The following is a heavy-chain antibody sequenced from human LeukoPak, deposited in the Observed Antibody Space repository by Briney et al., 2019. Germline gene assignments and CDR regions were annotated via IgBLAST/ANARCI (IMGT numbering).Heavy chain of an antibody. Sequence: GGSLRLSCAASGFTFSSYGMHWVRQAPGKGLEWVAFIRYDGSNKYYADSVKGRFTISRDNSKNTLYLQMNSLRAEDTAVYYCAKDSRDYYDSSGQPDWGQGTLVTVSS. CDR3: AKDSRDYYDSSGQPD. CDR2: IRYDGSNK. D-gene: IGHD3-22*01. J-gene: IGHJ4*02. V-gene: IGHV3-30*02. CDR1: GFTFSSYG.